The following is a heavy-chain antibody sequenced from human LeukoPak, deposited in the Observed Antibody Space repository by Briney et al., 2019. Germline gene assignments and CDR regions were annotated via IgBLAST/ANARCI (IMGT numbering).Heavy chain of an antibody. D-gene: IGHD3-3*01. CDR2: IKQDGSEK. J-gene: IGHJ5*02. Sequence: GGSLRLSCAASGFTFSSYWMSWVRQAPGKGLEWVANIKQDGSEKYYVDSVKGRFTISRDNAKNSQYLQMNSLRAEDTAVYYCARVFSDFWSGYSYGWWFDPWGQGTLVTVSS. V-gene: IGHV3-7*01. CDR1: GFTFSSYW. CDR3: ARVFSDFWSGYSYGWWFDP.